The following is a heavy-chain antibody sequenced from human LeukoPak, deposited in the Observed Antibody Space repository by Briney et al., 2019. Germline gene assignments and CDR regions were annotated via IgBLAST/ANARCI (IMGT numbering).Heavy chain of an antibody. V-gene: IGHV5-51*01. Sequence: PGESLKISCKGSGYSFTGYWIGWVRQMPGKGLEWMGIIYPGDSDTRYSPSFQGQVTISADKSISTAYLQWNSLKASDTAMYYCARRSYSSGYYYFDYWGQGTLVTVSS. CDR2: IYPGDSDT. CDR1: GYSFTGYW. CDR3: ARRSYSSGYYYFDY. J-gene: IGHJ4*02. D-gene: IGHD3-22*01.